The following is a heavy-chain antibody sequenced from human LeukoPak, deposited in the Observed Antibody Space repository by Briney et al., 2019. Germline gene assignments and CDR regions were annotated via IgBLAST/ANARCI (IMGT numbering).Heavy chain of an antibody. CDR3: ARTTEGGYTYDYFYYYYMDV. CDR2: IYYSGST. J-gene: IGHJ6*03. Sequence: SETLSLTCTVSGGSISSYYWSWIRQPPGKGLEWIGDIYYSGSTNYNPSLKSRVTISVDSSKNQFSLKLSSVTAADTAVYYCARTTEGGYTYDYFYYYYMDVWGKGTTVTISS. CDR1: GGSISSYY. D-gene: IGHD5-18*01. V-gene: IGHV4-59*01.